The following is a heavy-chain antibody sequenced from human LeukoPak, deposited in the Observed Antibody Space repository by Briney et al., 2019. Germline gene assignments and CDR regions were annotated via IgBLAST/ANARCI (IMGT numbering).Heavy chain of an antibody. CDR2: IYDGGTT. CDR3: TPCHGTKPYFFDN. V-gene: IGHV3-66*01. J-gene: IGHJ4*02. D-gene: IGHD2-8*01. Sequence: GGSLRLSCAASGFTFSDYYMSWIRQAPGKGLEWVSIIYDGGTTFYADSVGGRFVISRDNSENTLHLHMNSLRAEDTALYYCTPCHGTKPYFFDNRGQGTLVAVSS. CDR1: GFTFSDYY.